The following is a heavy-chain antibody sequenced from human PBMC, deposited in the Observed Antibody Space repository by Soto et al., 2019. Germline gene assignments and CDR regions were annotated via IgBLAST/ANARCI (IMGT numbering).Heavy chain of an antibody. D-gene: IGHD2-15*01. CDR2: ISAYNGNT. CDR3: ARDGSLGGYCSGGSCPFDY. V-gene: IGHV1-18*01. CDR1: GYTFTSYG. J-gene: IGHJ4*02. Sequence: QVQLVQSGAEVKKPGASVKVSCKASGYTFTSYGISWVRQAPGQGLEWMGWISAYNGNTNYAQKLQGRVTMTTDTSTSTASMEMRSLRSDDTAVYYCARDGSLGGYCSGGSCPFDYWGQGTLVTVSS.